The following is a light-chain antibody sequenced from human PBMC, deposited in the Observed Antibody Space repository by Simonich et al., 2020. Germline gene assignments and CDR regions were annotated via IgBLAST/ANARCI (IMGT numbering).Light chain of an antibody. J-gene: IGKJ1*01. CDR2: WAS. CDR3: QQYYSTPWT. V-gene: IGKV4-1*01. Sequence: DIVMTQSPDSLAVSLGERATINCKSRQSVLYSSNNKNYLAWYQQKPGQPPKLLIYWASTQESGVPDRFSGGGSGTDFTLTISSLQAEDVAVYYCQQYYSTPWTFGQGTKVEIK. CDR1: QSVLYSSNNKNY.